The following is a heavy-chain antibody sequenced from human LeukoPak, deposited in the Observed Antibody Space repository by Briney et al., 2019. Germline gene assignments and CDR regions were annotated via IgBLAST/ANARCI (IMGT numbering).Heavy chain of an antibody. V-gene: IGHV3-74*01. D-gene: IGHD4-17*01. Sequence: GGSLRLSCAASGFTFSSYWMHWVGQAPGKGLVWVSRSNSDGSSTNYADSVKGRFTISRDNAKNTLYLQMNSLRAEDTAVYYCARGGDYPFDYWGQGTLVTVSS. J-gene: IGHJ4*02. CDR2: SNSDGSST. CDR3: ARGGDYPFDY. CDR1: GFTFSSYW.